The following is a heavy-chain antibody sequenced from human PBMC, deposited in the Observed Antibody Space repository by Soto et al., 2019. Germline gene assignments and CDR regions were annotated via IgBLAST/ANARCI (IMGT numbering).Heavy chain of an antibody. Sequence: EVQLLESGGDLVQPGGSLSLPCEASGITFGTRALTGVRQPPGRGREWASTITDLVGDTKYADSVRGRFTIPRDNSKNTLYLQMSSLRAEDSAVYYCARGSKDSYPGSRIFDFWGRGTLVTVSS. CDR2: ITDLVGDT. CDR3: ARGSKDSYPGSRIFDF. V-gene: IGHV3-23*01. J-gene: IGHJ4*02. D-gene: IGHD3-10*01. CDR1: GITFGTRA.